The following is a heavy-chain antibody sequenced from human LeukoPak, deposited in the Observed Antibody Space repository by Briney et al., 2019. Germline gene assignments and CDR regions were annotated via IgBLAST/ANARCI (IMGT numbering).Heavy chain of an antibody. Sequence: PSETLSLTCTVSGGSISSSSYYWGWIRQPPGKGLEWIGSIYYSGSTYYNPSLKSRVTISVDTSKNQFSLKLSSVTAADTAVYYCARDRGFYGDAPTTTNWFDPWGQGTLVTVSS. CDR1: GGSISSSSYY. V-gene: IGHV4-39*07. D-gene: IGHD4-17*01. CDR3: ARDRGFYGDAPTTTNWFDP. CDR2: IYYSGST. J-gene: IGHJ5*02.